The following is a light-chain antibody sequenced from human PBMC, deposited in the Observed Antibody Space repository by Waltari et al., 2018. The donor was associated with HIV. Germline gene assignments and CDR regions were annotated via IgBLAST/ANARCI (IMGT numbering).Light chain of an antibody. CDR2: GAS. V-gene: IGKV3-15*01. Sequence: EIVMTQSPATLSVSPGERATISCSARQRVSSNLAWYQQKAGQAPRLLIYGASTRATGIPARFSGSGSGTEFNFTISGLQSEDFAVYYCQQYNNWPPKTFGQGTKVEIK. CDR1: QRVSSN. J-gene: IGKJ1*01. CDR3: QQYNNWPPKT.